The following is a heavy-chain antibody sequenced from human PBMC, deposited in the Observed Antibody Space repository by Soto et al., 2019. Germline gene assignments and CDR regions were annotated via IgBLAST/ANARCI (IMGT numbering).Heavy chain of an antibody. Sequence: SETLSLTCAVSGYSISSGYYRGWIRQPPGKGLEWIGSIYHSGSTYYNPSLKSRVTISVDTSKNQFSLKLSSVTAADTAVYYCASISGSYARQFDPWGQGTLVTVSS. CDR2: IYHSGST. D-gene: IGHD1-26*01. CDR3: ASISGSYARQFDP. V-gene: IGHV4-38-2*01. CDR1: GYSISSGYY. J-gene: IGHJ5*02.